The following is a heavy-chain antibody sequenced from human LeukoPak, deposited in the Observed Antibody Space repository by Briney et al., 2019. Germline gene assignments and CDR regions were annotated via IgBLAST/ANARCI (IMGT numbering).Heavy chain of an antibody. D-gene: IGHD6-19*01. J-gene: IGHJ6*02. CDR3: ARGRGSGWYYYYGMDV. V-gene: IGHV4-34*01. Sequence: SETLSLTCAVYGGSFSVYYWRWIRQPAGKGLEWIGEFNHSGSTNYNPSLKSRVTISVDKSKNQFSLKLSSVNAADTAVYYCARGRGSGWYYYYGMDVWGQGTTVTVSS. CDR1: GGSFSVYY. CDR2: FNHSGST.